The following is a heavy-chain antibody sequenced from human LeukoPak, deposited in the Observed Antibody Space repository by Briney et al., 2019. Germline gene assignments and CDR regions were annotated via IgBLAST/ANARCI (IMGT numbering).Heavy chain of an antibody. CDR3: ARAPSPGYSSSYYYYMDV. CDR2: MNPNSGNT. Sequence: ASVKVSCKASGYTLTSYDINWVPQATRQGLEWRGWMNPNSGNTGYAQKFQGRVTITRNTSISTAYMELSSLRSEDTAVYYCARAPSPGYSSSYYYYMDVWGKGTTVTVSS. D-gene: IGHD6-13*01. V-gene: IGHV1-8*03. J-gene: IGHJ6*03. CDR1: GYTLTSYD.